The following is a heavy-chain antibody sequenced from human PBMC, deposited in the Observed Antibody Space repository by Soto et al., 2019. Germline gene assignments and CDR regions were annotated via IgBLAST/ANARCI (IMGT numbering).Heavy chain of an antibody. CDR2: IDYSGRT. CDR1: CYLISSGYY. J-gene: IGHJ4*02. Sequence: PSETLSLTCSVSCYLISSGYYWGWVRQTPGKGLEWLGSIDYSGRTYKNPSLKSRVSASVDLSKNQFSLNLRSVTAADTAVYFCARDLSSGYDSYYFYYWGQGTLVTVSS. V-gene: IGHV4-38-2*02. CDR3: ARDLSSGYDSYYFYY. D-gene: IGHD3-22*01.